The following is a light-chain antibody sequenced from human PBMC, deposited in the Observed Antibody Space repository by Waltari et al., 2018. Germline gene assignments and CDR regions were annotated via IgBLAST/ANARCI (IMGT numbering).Light chain of an antibody. V-gene: IGLV3-25*03. CDR3: QSADNSGTYVL. CDR2: KDS. Sequence: SYELTQPPSVSVSPGQTARLTCFGDTLPKHYAYWYQPKPGQAPVLVIYKDSERPSGIPERFSGSSSGTTVTLTISGVQAEDEADYYCQSADNSGTYVLFGGGTKVTVL. J-gene: IGLJ3*02. CDR1: TLPKHY.